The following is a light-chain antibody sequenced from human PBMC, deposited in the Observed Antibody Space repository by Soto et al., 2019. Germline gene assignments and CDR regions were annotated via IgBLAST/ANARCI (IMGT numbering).Light chain of an antibody. V-gene: IGKV2-28*01. J-gene: IGKJ1*01. Sequence: DIVMTQSPLSLPVTPGEPASISCRSSQSLQHSNGYNYLDWYVQKPGQSPQILIYLASNRASGVLERFSGSGSGTDFTLKISRVEAEDVGVYYCMQALQTPAFGQGTKVEIK. CDR2: LAS. CDR1: QSLQHSNGYNY. CDR3: MQALQTPA.